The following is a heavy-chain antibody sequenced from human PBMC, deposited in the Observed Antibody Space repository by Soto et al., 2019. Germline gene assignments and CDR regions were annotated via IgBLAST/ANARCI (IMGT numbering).Heavy chain of an antibody. CDR3: AHRSAWTVDY. D-gene: IGHD6-19*01. J-gene: IGHJ4*02. Sequence: QITLKESGLTLVKPTQTLTLTCSFSGFSLTTKPIGMHWIRQPPGKALDWLALIYWDGNKYYSPSLKTRLTITKDSSKNQVVLTMTNMHPVDTGTYYCAHRSAWTVDYWGQGTLVAVSS. V-gene: IGHV2-5*02. CDR2: IYWDGNK. CDR1: GFSLTTKPIG.